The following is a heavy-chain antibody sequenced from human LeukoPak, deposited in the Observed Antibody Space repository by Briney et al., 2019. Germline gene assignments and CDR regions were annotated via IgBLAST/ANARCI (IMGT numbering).Heavy chain of an antibody. CDR2: IYYSGST. CDR3: ARLRPGYYFDY. Sequence: SSETLSLTCTASGGTSSSYYWNWIRQPPGKGLEWIGYIYYSGSTNYNPSPMRRVTRAVVTSKNQFSLKPSSVTAADTAVYYCARLRPGYYFDYWSQGTLVTVSS. J-gene: IGHJ4*02. D-gene: IGHD4-17*01. CDR1: GGTSSSYY. V-gene: IGHV4-59*08.